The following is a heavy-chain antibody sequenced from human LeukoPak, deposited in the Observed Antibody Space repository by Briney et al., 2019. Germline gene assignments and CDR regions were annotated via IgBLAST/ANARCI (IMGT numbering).Heavy chain of an antibody. V-gene: IGHV3-48*01. CDR3: APRGEYDAFDI. D-gene: IGHD3-10*01. Sequence: PGGSLRLSCAASGFTFSSYSMNWVRQAPGKGLEWVSYISSSSSTIYYADSVKGRFTISRDNAKNSLYLQMNSLRAEDTAVYYCAPRGEYDAFDIWGQGTMVTVSS. J-gene: IGHJ3*02. CDR1: GFTFSSYS. CDR2: ISSSSSTI.